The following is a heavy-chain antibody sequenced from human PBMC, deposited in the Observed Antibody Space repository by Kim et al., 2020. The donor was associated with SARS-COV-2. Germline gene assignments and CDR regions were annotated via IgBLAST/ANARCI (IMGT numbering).Heavy chain of an antibody. D-gene: IGHD6-19*01. CDR2: ISSSSSYI. Sequence: GGSLRLSCAASGFTFSSYSMNWVRQAPGKGLEWVSSISSSSSYIYYADSVKGRFTISRDNAKDSLYLQMNSLRAEDTAVYYCARDDGGWYPFDFWGQGTLVTVSS. V-gene: IGHV3-21*01. J-gene: IGHJ4*02. CDR1: GFTFSSYS. CDR3: ARDDGGWYPFDF.